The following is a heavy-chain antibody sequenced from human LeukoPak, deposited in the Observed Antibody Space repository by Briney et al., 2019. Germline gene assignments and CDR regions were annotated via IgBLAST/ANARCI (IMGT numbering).Heavy chain of an antibody. V-gene: IGHV3-30*02. D-gene: IGHD1-26*01. J-gene: IGHJ4*02. CDR3: AKPGGSGVDY. Sequence: GGSLRLSCGVSGFLFDDHDMHWVRQAPGKGLEWVAFIRSDGYHTFYGDSVKGRFTITRDNFKHTLNLQMNSLRLEDMAVYYCAKPGGSGVDYWGRGTRVTVSS. CDR2: IRSDGYHT. CDR1: GFLFDDHD.